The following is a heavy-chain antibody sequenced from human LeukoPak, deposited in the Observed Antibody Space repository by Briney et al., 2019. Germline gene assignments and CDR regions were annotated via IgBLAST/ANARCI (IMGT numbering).Heavy chain of an antibody. J-gene: IGHJ5*02. CDR2: INHSGST. V-gene: IGHV4-34*01. Sequence: PSETLPLTCAVYGGSFSGYYWSWIRQPPGKGLEWIGEINHSGSTNYNPSLKSRVTISVDTSKNQFSLKLSSVTAADTAVYYCARGRPFLYYDSSGYSWFDPWGQGTLVTVSS. D-gene: IGHD3-22*01. CDR3: ARGRPFLYYDSSGYSWFDP. CDR1: GGSFSGYY.